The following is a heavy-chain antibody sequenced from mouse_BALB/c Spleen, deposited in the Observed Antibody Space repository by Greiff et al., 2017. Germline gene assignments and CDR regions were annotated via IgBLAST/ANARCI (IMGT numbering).Heavy chain of an antibody. CDR3: ARAVRRGYYAMDY. J-gene: IGHJ4*01. Sequence: EVKLMESGGGLVKPGGSLKLSCAASGLTFSDYYMYWVRQTPEKRLEWVATISDGGSYTYYPDSVKGRFTISRDNAKNNLYLQMSSLKSEDTAMYYCARAVRRGYYAMDYWGQGTSVTVSS. CDR1: GLTFSDYY. CDR2: ISDGGSYT. D-gene: IGHD2-14*01. V-gene: IGHV5-4*02.